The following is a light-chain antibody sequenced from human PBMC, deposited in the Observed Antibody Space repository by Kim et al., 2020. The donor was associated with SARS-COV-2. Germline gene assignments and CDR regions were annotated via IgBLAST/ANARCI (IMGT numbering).Light chain of an antibody. CDR2: HDI. J-gene: IGLJ1*01. V-gene: IGLV3-1*01. CDR3: QAWDSSTGV. Sequence: SYELTQPPSVSVSPGQTASITCSGDKLGDKYACWYQQKPGQSPVLVIYHDIKRPSGIPERFSGSNSGNTATLTISGTQAMDEADYYCQAWDSSTGVFGPG. CDR1: KLGDKY.